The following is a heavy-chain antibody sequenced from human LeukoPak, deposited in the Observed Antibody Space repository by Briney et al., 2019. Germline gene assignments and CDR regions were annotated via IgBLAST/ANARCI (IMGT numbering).Heavy chain of an antibody. CDR2: ISSSSSYI. V-gene: IGHV3-21*01. Sequence: GGSLRLSCAASGFTFSSYAMSWVRQAPGKGLEWVSSISSSSSYIYYADSVKGRFTISRDNAKNSLYLQMNSLRAEDTAVYYCARVTGDGYYDSSSSGSWGQGTLVTVSS. CDR3: ARVTGDGYYDSSSSGS. D-gene: IGHD3-22*01. J-gene: IGHJ4*02. CDR1: GFTFSSYA.